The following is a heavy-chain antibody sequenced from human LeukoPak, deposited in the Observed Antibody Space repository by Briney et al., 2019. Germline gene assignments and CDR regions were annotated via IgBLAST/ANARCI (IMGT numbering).Heavy chain of an antibody. CDR2: ISSSSSYI. V-gene: IGHV3-21*04. CDR1: GFTFSSYS. CDR3: AKRTNNYYDSSGYLY. Sequence: PGGSLRLSCAASGFTFSSYSMNWVRQAPGKGLEWVSSISSSSSYIYYADSVKGRFTISRDNAKNSLYLQMNSLRAEDTAVYYCAKRTNNYYDSSGYLYWGQGTLVTVSS. D-gene: IGHD3-22*01. J-gene: IGHJ4*02.